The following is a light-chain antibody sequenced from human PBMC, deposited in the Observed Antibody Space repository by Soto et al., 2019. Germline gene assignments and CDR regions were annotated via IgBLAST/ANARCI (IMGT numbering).Light chain of an antibody. CDR1: QSISSL. CDR2: SAS. V-gene: IGKV3-15*01. Sequence: EIVLTPSPATLFVSPGERATLSCRASQSISSLLAWYQQKPGQAPRLLIYSASTRASGIPARFSGSGSGADFTLTISSLQSEDFAVYYCQQYNSWPLTFGGGTNVDIK. CDR3: QQYNSWPLT. J-gene: IGKJ4*01.